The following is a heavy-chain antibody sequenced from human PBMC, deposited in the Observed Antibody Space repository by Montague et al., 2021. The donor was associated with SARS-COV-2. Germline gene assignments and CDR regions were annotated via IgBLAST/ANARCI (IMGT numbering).Heavy chain of an antibody. Sequence: SETLSLTCTVSGGSISSSSYYWGWIRQPPGKGLEWIGCIYYSGSTYYNPSLKSRVTISVDTSKNQFSLKLSSVTAADTAVYYCAGSRPGIAAAGTVAAFDIWGQGTMVTVSS. V-gene: IGHV4-39*01. J-gene: IGHJ3*02. CDR2: IYYSGST. CDR3: AGSRPGIAAAGTVAAFDI. CDR1: GGSISSSSYY. D-gene: IGHD6-13*01.